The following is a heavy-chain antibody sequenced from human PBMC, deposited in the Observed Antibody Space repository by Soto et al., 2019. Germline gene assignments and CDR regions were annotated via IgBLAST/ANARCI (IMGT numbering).Heavy chain of an antibody. CDR2: ISYDGSIE. Sequence: QVQLVESGGGVVQPGRSLRLSCAASGFTFKNYAMHWVRQAPGKGLEWVAVISYDGSIEFYADSVKGRFTISRDDFKNTMFLQMGSLRVEDTAVYYCARGLRDFDWWLPFGYWGQGTLVTVSS. CDR1: GFTFKNYA. D-gene: IGHD3-9*01. J-gene: IGHJ4*02. V-gene: IGHV3-30-3*01. CDR3: ARGLRDFDWWLPFGY.